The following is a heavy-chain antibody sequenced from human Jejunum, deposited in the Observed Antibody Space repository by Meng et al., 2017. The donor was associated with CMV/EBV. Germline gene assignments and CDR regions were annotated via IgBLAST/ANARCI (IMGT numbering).Heavy chain of an antibody. V-gene: IGHV3-7*01. CDR2: IKEDGSEK. Sequence: WVRQAPGKGLEWVANIKEDGSEKYYVDAVKGRFTVSRDNAKNTLELQMNSLRGEDTAVYYCARDRWAGYCTGSSCQGVYYGMDVWGQGTTVTVSS. J-gene: IGHJ6*02. CDR3: ARDRWAGYCTGSSCQGVYYGMDV. D-gene: IGHD2-8*02.